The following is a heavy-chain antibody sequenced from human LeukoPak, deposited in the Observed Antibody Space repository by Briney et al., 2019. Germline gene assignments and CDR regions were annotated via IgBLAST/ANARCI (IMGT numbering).Heavy chain of an antibody. CDR1: GFTFSSSA. V-gene: IGHV3-23*01. J-gene: IGHJ5*02. D-gene: IGHD2-2*01. CDR2: ISGSGSGGST. CDR3: AREIRPGPAACFDP. Sequence: GSLRLSCAASGFTFSSSAMSWVRQAPGKGLEWVSSISGSGSGGSTYYADSVKGRSTISRDNAKNSLYLQMNSLRAEDTAVYYCAREIRPGPAACFDPWGQGTLVTVSS.